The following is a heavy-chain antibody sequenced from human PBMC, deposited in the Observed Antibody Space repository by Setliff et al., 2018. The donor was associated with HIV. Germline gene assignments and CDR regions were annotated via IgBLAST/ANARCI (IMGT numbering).Heavy chain of an antibody. CDR1: GGSFSGYY. CDR2: INHSGSA. D-gene: IGHD6-13*01. J-gene: IGHJ4*02. CDR3: ARSVSSSWYDY. Sequence: SETLSLTCAVYGGSFSGYYWSWIRQPPGKGLEWIGEINHSGSANYNPSLKSRVTISVDTSKNQFSLKLSSVTAADTAVYYCARSVSSSWYDYWGQGTLVTVSS. V-gene: IGHV4-34*01.